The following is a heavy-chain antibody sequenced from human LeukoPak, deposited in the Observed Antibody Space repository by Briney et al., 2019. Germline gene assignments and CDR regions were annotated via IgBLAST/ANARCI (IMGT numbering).Heavy chain of an antibody. CDR2: ISPGSNTI. J-gene: IGHJ4*02. D-gene: IGHD6-13*01. CDR3: ASARTSGVAAASDY. CDR1: GFTFSSYS. Sequence: PGGSLRLSCAASGFTFSSYSMTWVRQAPGEGLEWVSYISPGSNTIYYANSVKGRFTVSRDDAKNSLYLQMNSLRAEDTAVYYCASARTSGVAAASDYWGQGTLVTVSS. V-gene: IGHV3-48*01.